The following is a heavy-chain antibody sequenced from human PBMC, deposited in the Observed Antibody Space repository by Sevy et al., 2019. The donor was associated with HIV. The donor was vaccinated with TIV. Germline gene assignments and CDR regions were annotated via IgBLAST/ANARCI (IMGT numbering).Heavy chain of an antibody. V-gene: IGHV3-15*01. J-gene: IGHJ4*02. Sequence: GGSLRLSCAVSGLTFNNAWMNWVRQAPGTGLQWVGLIKSKIDGETTEYAAPVKGSFTISRDDSKNTLFLQMNSLKIEDTAVYYCATAPGYYDSAPFDYWGPGTLVTVSS. D-gene: IGHD3-9*01. CDR3: ATAPGYYDSAPFDY. CDR1: GLTFNNAW. CDR2: IKSKIDGETT.